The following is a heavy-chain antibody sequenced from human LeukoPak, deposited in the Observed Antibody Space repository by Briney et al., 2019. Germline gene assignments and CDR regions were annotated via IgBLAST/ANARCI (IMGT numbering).Heavy chain of an antibody. CDR2: SNSDGTST. V-gene: IGHV3-74*01. Sequence: GGSLRLSCAASGFTLSNYWMHWVRQAPGKGLVWVSRSNSDGTSTSYADSVKGRFTISRDNAKNTLYLQMNSLRAEDTAVYYCAKGGYQLLPICVWGQGTTVTVSS. CDR1: GFTLSNYW. CDR3: AKGGYQLLPICV. J-gene: IGHJ6*02. D-gene: IGHD2-2*01.